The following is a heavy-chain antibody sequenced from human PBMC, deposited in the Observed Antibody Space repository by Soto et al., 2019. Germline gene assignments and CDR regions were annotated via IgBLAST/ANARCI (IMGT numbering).Heavy chain of an antibody. CDR2: IYYSGST. Sequence: SETLSLTCPFSGFYLSRHYWIWLRQPPGKGLEWIGYIYYSGSTNYNPSLKSRVTISVDTSKNQFSLKLSSVTSADTAVYYCARDRRVAARLEWFDPWGQGTRVNVSA. CDR1: GFYLSRHY. CDR3: ARDRRVAARLEWFDP. D-gene: IGHD6-6*01. J-gene: IGHJ5*02. V-gene: IGHV4-59*11.